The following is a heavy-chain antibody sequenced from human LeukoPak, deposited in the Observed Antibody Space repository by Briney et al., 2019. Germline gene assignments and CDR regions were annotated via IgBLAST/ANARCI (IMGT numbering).Heavy chain of an antibody. V-gene: IGHV1-2*06. J-gene: IGHJ5*02. CDR2: INPNSGGT. Sequence: ASVKVSCKASGGTFNTYAINWVRQAPGQGLEWMGRINPNSGGTNYAQKFQGRVTMTRDTSISTAYMELSRLRSDDTAVYYCARVMAVAGTDGGFDPWGQGTLVTVSS. D-gene: IGHD6-19*01. CDR1: GGTFNTYA. CDR3: ARVMAVAGTDGGFDP.